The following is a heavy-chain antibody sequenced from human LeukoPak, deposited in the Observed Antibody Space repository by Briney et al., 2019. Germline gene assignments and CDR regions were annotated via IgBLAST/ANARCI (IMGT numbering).Heavy chain of an antibody. CDR1: GVFISSSEW. Sequence: SETLSLTCAVSGVFISSSEWWIWVRQLPGQGLEWIGEIHRAGRTRYNPSLKSRVTISMDYSKNQFSLKLTSVTAADTAIYYCGKTDIYFNPIDYWGPGSLVTVSS. CDR2: IHRAGRT. J-gene: IGHJ4*02. V-gene: IGHV4-4*02. D-gene: IGHD3-9*01. CDR3: GKTDIYFNPIDY.